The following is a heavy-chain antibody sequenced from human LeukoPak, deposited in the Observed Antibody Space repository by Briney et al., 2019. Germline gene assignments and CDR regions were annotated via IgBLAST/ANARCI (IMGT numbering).Heavy chain of an antibody. D-gene: IGHD6-13*01. CDR2: ISWNSGSI. V-gene: IGHV3-9*01. CDR1: GFTFDDYA. J-gene: IGHJ3*02. Sequence: GGSLRLSCAASGFTFDDYAMRWVQQAPGKGLEWVSGISWNSGSIGYADSVKGRFTISRDNAKNSLYLQMNSLGAEDTALYYCAKASYSSSWYAYAFDIWGQGTMVTVSS. CDR3: AKASYSSSWYAYAFDI.